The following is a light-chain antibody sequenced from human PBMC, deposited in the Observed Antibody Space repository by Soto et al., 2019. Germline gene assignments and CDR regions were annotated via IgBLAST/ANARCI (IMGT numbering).Light chain of an antibody. CDR3: QQYGSSPWT. J-gene: IGKJ1*01. CDR1: QRVSSSY. V-gene: IGKV3-20*01. CDR2: GAS. Sequence: EFVLTHSPGTLSLSPGERATLSCRASQRVSSSYLAWYQQKPGQAPRLLIYGASSRATGIPDRFSGSGSGADFTLTISRLEPEDFAVYYCQQYGSSPWTFGQGTKVDIK.